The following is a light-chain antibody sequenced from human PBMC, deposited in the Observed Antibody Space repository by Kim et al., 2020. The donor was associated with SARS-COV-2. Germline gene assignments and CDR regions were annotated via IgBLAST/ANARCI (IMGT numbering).Light chain of an antibody. V-gene: IGKV4-1*01. J-gene: IGKJ2*01. CDR2: WAS. CDR1: QSVFYSANNKNY. Sequence: TITFMSSQSVFYSANNKNYLAWYQQKPGQPPRLLIYWASTRESGVPDRFSGSGSGTAFTLTISSLQAEDVAVYYCQQYYSTPPYTFGQGTKLAI. CDR3: QQYYSTPPYT.